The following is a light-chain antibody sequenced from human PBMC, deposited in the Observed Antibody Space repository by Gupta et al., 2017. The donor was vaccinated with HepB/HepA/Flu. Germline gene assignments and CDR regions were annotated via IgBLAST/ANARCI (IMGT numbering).Light chain of an antibody. CDR3: EAWDDSLNGPGVV. CDR2: SNN. V-gene: IGLV1-44*01. J-gene: IGLJ2*01. Sequence: QSVLTQTPSASGAPGRRVTISCSGSSSNIGSNTVNWYQQLPGTAPKLLIYSNNQRPSGVPDRFSGSKSGTSASLAISGLQSEDEADYYCEAWDDSLNGPGVVFGGGTKLTVL. CDR1: SSNIGSNT.